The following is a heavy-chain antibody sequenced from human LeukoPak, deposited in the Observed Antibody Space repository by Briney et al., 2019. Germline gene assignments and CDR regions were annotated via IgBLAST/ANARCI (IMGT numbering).Heavy chain of an antibody. V-gene: IGHV3-21*01. J-gene: IGHJ3*02. Sequence: GGSLRLSCAAPGFTFSSYSMNWVRQAPGKGLEWVSSISSSSSYIYYADSVKGRFTISRDNAKNSLYLQMNSLRAEDTAVYYCARDNSYDYWDAFDIWGQGTMVTVSS. CDR3: ARDNSYDYWDAFDI. D-gene: IGHD5-18*01. CDR1: GFTFSSYS. CDR2: ISSSSSYI.